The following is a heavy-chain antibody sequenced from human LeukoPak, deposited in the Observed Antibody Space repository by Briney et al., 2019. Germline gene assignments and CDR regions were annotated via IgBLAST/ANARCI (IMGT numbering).Heavy chain of an antibody. J-gene: IGHJ4*02. CDR3: AKRPGYDILTGPAGH. Sequence: GGSLRLSCAASGFTFSSYAMSWVRQAPGKGLEWVSAISGSGGSTYYADSVKGRFTISRDNSKNTLYLQMNSLRAEDTAVYYCAKRPGYDILTGPAGHWGQGTLVTVSS. CDR1: GFTFSSYA. V-gene: IGHV3-23*01. D-gene: IGHD3-9*01. CDR2: ISGSGGST.